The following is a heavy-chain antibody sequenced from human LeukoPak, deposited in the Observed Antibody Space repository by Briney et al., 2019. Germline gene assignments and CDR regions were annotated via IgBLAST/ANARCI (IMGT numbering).Heavy chain of an antibody. V-gene: IGHV4-59*08. CDR1: GGSISSYY. Sequence: SETLSLTCTVSGGSISSYYWSWIRQPPGKGLEWIGYIYYSGSTNYNPSLKSRVTISVDTSKNQFSLKLSSVTAADTAVYYCARKTHSGYDSYKYYYGMDVWGQGTTVTASS. D-gene: IGHD5-12*01. CDR3: ARKTHSGYDSYKYYYGMDV. J-gene: IGHJ6*02. CDR2: IYYSGST.